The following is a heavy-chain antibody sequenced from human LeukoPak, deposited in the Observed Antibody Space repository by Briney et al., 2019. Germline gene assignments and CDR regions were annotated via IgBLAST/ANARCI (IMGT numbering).Heavy chain of an antibody. CDR2: IYYSGST. J-gene: IGHJ4*02. CDR3: ARSYNSDWYFDS. D-gene: IGHD6-19*01. CDR1: GGSISSYY. Sequence: ASETLSLTCTVSGGSISSYYWSWIRQPPGKGLEWIGYIYYSGSTNYNPSLKSRVTISVDTSKNQFSLRLSSVTAVDTAVYYCARSYNSDWYFDSWGQGTLVTVSS. V-gene: IGHV4-59*01.